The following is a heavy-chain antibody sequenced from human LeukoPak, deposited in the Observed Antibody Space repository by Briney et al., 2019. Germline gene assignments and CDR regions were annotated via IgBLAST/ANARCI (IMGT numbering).Heavy chain of an antibody. Sequence: GGSLRLSCAASGFSVGNYWMHWVRQAPGKGLVWVSRSEGDDTTTTYADSVKGRFTVSRDNAKNTVYLQMNSLRAEDTAIYYCATGGLPYLDYWGRGTLVTVSS. V-gene: IGHV3-74*03. CDR3: ATGGLPYLDY. CDR1: GFSVGNYW. CDR2: SEGDDTTT. J-gene: IGHJ4*02. D-gene: IGHD4-11*01.